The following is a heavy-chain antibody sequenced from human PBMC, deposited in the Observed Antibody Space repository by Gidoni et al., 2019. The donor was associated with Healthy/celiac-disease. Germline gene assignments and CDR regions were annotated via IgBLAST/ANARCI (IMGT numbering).Heavy chain of an antibody. J-gene: IGHJ3*02. CDR3: ARGGYCSGGSCYFMDAFDI. CDR1: GFTFSSYA. CDR2: ISYDGSNK. Sequence: QVQLVESGGGVVQPGRSLRLSCAASGFTFSSYAMHWVRQAPGKGLEWVAVISYDGSNKYYADSVKGRFTISRDNSKNTLYLQMNSLRAEDTAVYYCARGGYCSGGSCYFMDAFDIWGQGTMVTVSS. V-gene: IGHV3-30-3*01. D-gene: IGHD2-15*01.